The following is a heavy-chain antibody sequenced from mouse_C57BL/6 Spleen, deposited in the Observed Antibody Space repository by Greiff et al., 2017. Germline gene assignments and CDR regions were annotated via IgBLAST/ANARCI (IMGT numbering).Heavy chain of an antibody. V-gene: IGHV3-6*01. J-gene: IGHJ3*01. Sequence: EVQLQQSGPGLVKPSQSLSLTCSVTGYSITSGYYWNWIRQFPGNKLEWMGYISYDGSNNYNPSLKNRISITRDTSKNQFFLKLNSVTTEDTATYYCARGEIYYDYDEYWGQGTLVTVSA. D-gene: IGHD2-4*01. CDR3: ARGEIYYDYDEY. CDR1: GYSITSGYY. CDR2: ISYDGSN.